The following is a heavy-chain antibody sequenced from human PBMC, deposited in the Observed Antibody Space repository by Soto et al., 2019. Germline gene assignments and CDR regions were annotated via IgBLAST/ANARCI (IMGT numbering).Heavy chain of an antibody. V-gene: IGHV3-7*01. CDR1: GFTFSSYW. J-gene: IGHJ6*03. Sequence: EVQLVESGGGLVQPGGSLRLSCAASGFTFSSYWMSWVRQAPGKGLEWVANIKPDGSEKYYVDSVKGRFTISRDNAKNSLYLQMNSLRAEDTAMYYCASVPGGTMVRGVIDYYYYMDVWGKGTTVTVSS. CDR3: ASVPGGTMVRGVIDYYYYMDV. D-gene: IGHD3-10*01. CDR2: IKPDGSEK.